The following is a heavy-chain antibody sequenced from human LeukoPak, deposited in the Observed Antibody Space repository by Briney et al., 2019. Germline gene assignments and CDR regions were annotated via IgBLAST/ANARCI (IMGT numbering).Heavy chain of an antibody. CDR3: ARDDDCSGGSCYSGY. J-gene: IGHJ4*02. V-gene: IGHV1-69*06. CDR2: IIPIFGTA. D-gene: IGHD2-15*01. Sequence: SVKVSCKASGGTFSSYAISWVRQAPGQGLEWMGRIIPIFGTANYAQKFQGRVTITADKSTSTAYMELSSLRSEDTAVYYCARDDDCSGGSCYSGYWGQGTLVTVSS. CDR1: GGTFSSYA.